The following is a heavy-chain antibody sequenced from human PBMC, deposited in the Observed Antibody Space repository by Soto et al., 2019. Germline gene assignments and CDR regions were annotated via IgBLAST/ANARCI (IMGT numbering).Heavy chain of an antibody. V-gene: IGHV4-34*01. CDR2: INHSGST. D-gene: IGHD3-3*01. Sequence: PSETLSLTCAVYGGSFSGYYWSWIRQPPGKGLEWIGEINHSGSTNYNPSLKSRVTISVDTSKNQFSLKLSSVTAADTAVYYCARDYDFWSGYLYYYYGMDVWGQTPTVTVSS. CDR1: GGSFSGYY. J-gene: IGHJ6*02. CDR3: ARDYDFWSGYLYYYYGMDV.